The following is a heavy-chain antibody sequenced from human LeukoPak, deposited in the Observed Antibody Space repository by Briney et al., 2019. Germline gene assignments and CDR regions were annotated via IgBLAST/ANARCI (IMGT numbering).Heavy chain of an antibody. CDR2: IYYSGST. Sequence: SETLSLTCTVSGGSISSSSYYWGWIRQPPGKGLEWIGTIYYSGSTYSNPSLKSRVTISVDTSKNQFSLKLSSVTAADTAVYYCARAGYYDSSGYYPARYFDLWGRGTLVTVSS. CDR3: ARAGYYDSSGYYPARYFDL. CDR1: GGSISSSSYY. D-gene: IGHD3-22*01. J-gene: IGHJ2*01. V-gene: IGHV4-39*07.